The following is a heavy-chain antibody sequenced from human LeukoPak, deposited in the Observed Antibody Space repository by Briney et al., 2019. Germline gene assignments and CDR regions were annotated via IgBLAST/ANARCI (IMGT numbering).Heavy chain of an antibody. D-gene: IGHD1-7*01. CDR2: ISSSSSYI. J-gene: IGHJ5*02. CDR1: GFTFSSYS. V-gene: IGHV3-21*01. Sequence: AGGSLRLSCAASGFTFSSYSMNWVRQAPGKGLEWVSSISSSSSYIYYADSVKGRFTISRDNAKNSLYLQMNSLRAEDTAVYYCARDVLITGTTRPLFDPWGQGTLVTVSS. CDR3: ARDVLITGTTRPLFDP.